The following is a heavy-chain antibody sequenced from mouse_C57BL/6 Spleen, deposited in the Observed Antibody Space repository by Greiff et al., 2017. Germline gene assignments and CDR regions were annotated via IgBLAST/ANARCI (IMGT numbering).Heavy chain of an antibody. V-gene: IGHV1-81*01. J-gene: IGHJ4*01. Sequence: VQLQESGAELARPGASVKLSCKASGYTFTSYGISWVKQRTGQGLEWIGEIYPRSGNTYYNEKFKGKATLTADKSSSTAYMELRSLTSEDSAVYFCARVYGSPYYAMDYWGQGTSVTVSS. CDR3: ARVYGSPYYAMDY. D-gene: IGHD1-1*01. CDR1: GYTFTSYG. CDR2: IYPRSGNT.